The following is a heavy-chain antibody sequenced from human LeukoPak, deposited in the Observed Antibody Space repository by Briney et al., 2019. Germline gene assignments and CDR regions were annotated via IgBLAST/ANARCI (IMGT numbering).Heavy chain of an antibody. D-gene: IGHD2-2*01. CDR2: IYYSGST. J-gene: IGHJ5*02. V-gene: IGHV4-39*07. CDR3: ARGVVPAASLIWFDP. CDR1: GGSISSSSYY. Sequence: SETLSLTCTVSGGSISSSSYYWGWIRQPPGKGLEWIGSIYYSGSTYYNPSLKSRVTISVDRSKNQFSLKLSSVTAADTAVYYCARGVVPAASLIWFDPWGQGTLVTVSS.